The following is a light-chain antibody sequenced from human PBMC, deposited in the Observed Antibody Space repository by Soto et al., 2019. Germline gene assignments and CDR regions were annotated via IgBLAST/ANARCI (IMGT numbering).Light chain of an antibody. CDR2: GAS. J-gene: IGKJ1*01. CDR1: QSISSSY. CDR3: QQYGSSSWT. V-gene: IGKV3-20*01. Sequence: IVLTQSPATLSLSPGKRATLSCRASQSISSSYLAWYQQRPGQAPRLPTYGASSRATGIPDRFSGSGSGTEFTLTISRLEPEDFAVYYCQQYGSSSWTFGQGTKVDIK.